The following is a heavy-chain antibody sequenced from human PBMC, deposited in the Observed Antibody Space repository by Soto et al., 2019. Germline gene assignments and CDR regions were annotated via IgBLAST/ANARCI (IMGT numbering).Heavy chain of an antibody. Sequence: QVQLVQSGAEVKKPGASVKVSCKASGYTFTSYGISWVRQAPGQGLEWMGWISDYNGNTNYAQKLQGRVTMTTDTSTSTADMELRSLRSDDTAVYYCARGEITGETYWYFDLWGRGTLVTVSS. J-gene: IGHJ2*01. V-gene: IGHV1-18*01. CDR2: ISDYNGNT. CDR3: ARGEITGETYWYFDL. CDR1: GYTFTSYG. D-gene: IGHD7-27*01.